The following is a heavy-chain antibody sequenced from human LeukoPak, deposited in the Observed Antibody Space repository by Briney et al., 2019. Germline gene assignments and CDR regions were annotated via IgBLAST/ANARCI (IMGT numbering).Heavy chain of an antibody. V-gene: IGHV5-51*01. D-gene: IGHD4-23*01. CDR1: GYSFTSYW. CDR2: IYPGDSDT. Sequence: GESLKISCKGSGYSFTSYWIGWVRQMPGKGLEWMGIIYPGDSDTRYSPSFQGQVTISADKSISTAYLQWSSLKASDTAMYYCARAPDYGGNSGPFDIWGQGTMVTVSS. J-gene: IGHJ3*02. CDR3: ARAPDYGGNSGPFDI.